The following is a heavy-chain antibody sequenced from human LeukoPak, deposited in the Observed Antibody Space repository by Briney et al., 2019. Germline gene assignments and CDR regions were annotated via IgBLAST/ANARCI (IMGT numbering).Heavy chain of an antibody. J-gene: IGHJ4*02. CDR2: ISSSSSTI. D-gene: IGHD2-8*02. V-gene: IGHV3-48*04. CDR3: ARDPQGVRPGGGFDY. Sequence: GGSLRLSCAASGFTFSSYSMNWVRQAPGKGLEWVSYISSSSSTIYYADSVKGRFTISRDNAKNSLYLQMNSLRAEDTAVYYCARDPQGVRPGGGFDYWGQGTLVTVSS. CDR1: GFTFSSYS.